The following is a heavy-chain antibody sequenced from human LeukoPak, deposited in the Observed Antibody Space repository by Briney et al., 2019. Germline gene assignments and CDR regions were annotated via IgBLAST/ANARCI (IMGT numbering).Heavy chain of an antibody. CDR2: INPNSGGT. CDR3: ASLYSAVDS. D-gene: IGHD2-21*01. Sequence: ASVKVSCKASGYTFTGYFMHWVRQAPGKGLEWMGRINPNSGGTNYAQKFQGRVTMTSDTSINTAYMELSRLTSDDTAVYYCASLYSAVDSWGQGTLVTVSS. J-gene: IGHJ4*02. V-gene: IGHV1-2*06. CDR1: GYTFTGYF.